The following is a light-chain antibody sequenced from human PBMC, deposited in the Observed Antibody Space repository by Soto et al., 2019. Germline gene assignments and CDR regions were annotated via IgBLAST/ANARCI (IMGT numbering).Light chain of an antibody. CDR1: ISNIGINT. J-gene: IGLJ2*01. Sequence: QSVLTQPPSASGTPGQRVPISCSGSISNIGINTVNWYQQLPGTAPKLLIYSNNQRPSGVPDRFSGSKSGTSASLAISGLQSEDEADYYCAAWDDSLNGVVFGGGTNPTVL. V-gene: IGLV1-44*01. CDR3: AAWDDSLNGVV. CDR2: SNN.